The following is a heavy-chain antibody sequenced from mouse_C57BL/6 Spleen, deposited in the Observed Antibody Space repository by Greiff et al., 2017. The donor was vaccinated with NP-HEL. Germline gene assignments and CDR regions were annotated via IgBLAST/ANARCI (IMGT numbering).Heavy chain of an antibody. V-gene: IGHV1-4*01. J-gene: IGHJ2*01. CDR1: GYTFTSYT. D-gene: IGHD1-1*01. CDR2: LNPSSGYT. Sequence: VQLQQSGAELARPGASVKLSCKASGYTFTSYTMHWVKQRPGQGLEWIGYLNPSSGYTKYNQKFKDKATLTADKSSSTAYMTLSSLTSEDAAVYYCARSGITTVPDYWGKGTTLTVSS. CDR3: ARSGITTVPDY.